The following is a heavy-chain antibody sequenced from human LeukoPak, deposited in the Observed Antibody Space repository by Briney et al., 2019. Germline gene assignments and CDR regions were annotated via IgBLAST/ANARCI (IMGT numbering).Heavy chain of an antibody. CDR1: GFSLSTSGVG. D-gene: IGHD1-26*01. Sequence: SGPTLVKPTQTLTLTCTFSGFSLSTSGVGVGWIRQPPGKALEWLALIYWNDDKRYSPSLKSRLTITKDTSKNQVVLTMTNMDPVDTATYYCAHRRGSGSYFPYDAFDIWGQGTMVTVSS. V-gene: IGHV2-5*01. CDR2: IYWNDDK. CDR3: AHRRGSGSYFPYDAFDI. J-gene: IGHJ3*02.